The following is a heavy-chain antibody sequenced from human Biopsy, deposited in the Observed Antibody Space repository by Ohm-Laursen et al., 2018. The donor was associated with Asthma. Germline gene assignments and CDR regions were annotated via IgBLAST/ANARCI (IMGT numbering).Heavy chain of an antibody. D-gene: IGHD1-1*01. V-gene: IGHV3-33*01. CDR2: IWYDGGYK. CDR1: GFTFSSYG. J-gene: IGHJ6*02. CDR3: ARDLGTTRMDV. Sequence: SLRLSCAASGFTFSSYGIHWVRQAPGKGLEWVAVIWYDGGYKDNVDPVKGRFTISRDNSKNTLYLQMNSLRAEDTAVYYCARDLGTTRMDVWGQGTTVTVSS.